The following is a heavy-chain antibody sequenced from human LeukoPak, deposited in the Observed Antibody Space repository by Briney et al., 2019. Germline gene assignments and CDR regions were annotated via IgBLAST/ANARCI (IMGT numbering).Heavy chain of an antibody. D-gene: IGHD2-2*02. CDR3: ARFPSGYCSSTSCYTGYYYYYGMDV. Sequence: SETLSLTCAVYGGSFSGYYWSWIRQPPGKGLEWIGEINHSGSTNYNPSLKSRVTISVDTSKNQFSLKLSSVTAADTAVYCCARFPSGYCSSTSCYTGYYYYYGMDVWGQGTTVTVSS. CDR2: INHSGST. J-gene: IGHJ6*02. CDR1: GGSFSGYY. V-gene: IGHV4-34*01.